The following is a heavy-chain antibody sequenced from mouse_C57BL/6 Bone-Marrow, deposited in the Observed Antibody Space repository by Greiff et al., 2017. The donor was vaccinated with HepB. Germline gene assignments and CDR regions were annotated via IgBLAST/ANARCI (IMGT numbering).Heavy chain of an antibody. V-gene: IGHV1-82*01. J-gene: IGHJ3*01. D-gene: IGHD3-2*02. CDR1: GYAFSSSW. CDR3: AKVDSSGLAWFAY. CDR2: FYPGDGDT. Sequence: VQLQESGPELVKPGASVKISCKASGYAFSSSWMNWVKQRPGKGLEWIGRFYPGDGDTNYNGKFKGKATLTADKSSSTAYMQLSSLTSEDSAVYFCAKVDSSGLAWFAYWGQGTLVTVSA.